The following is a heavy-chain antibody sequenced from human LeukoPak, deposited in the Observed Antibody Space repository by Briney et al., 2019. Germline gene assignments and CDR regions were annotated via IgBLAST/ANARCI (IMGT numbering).Heavy chain of an antibody. D-gene: IGHD3-22*01. J-gene: IGHJ4*02. CDR1: GFTFSTYA. CDR3: ARDRGRYYDSRGFYWGYYFDS. V-gene: IGHV3-23*01. Sequence: GGSLRLSCAAPGFTFSTYAVNWVRQAPGKGLEWVSTISGSGDSTYYADSVKGRFTISRDNSKDTLYLQMSSVRVDDTAVYYCARDRGRYYDSRGFYWGYYFDSWGQGILVTVST. CDR2: ISGSGDST.